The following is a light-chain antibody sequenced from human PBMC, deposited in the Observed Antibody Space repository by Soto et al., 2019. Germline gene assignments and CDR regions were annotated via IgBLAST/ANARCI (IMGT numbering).Light chain of an antibody. CDR2: DAS. CDR1: QSLSSY. CDR3: QQRSNWPPSLT. Sequence: EIVLTQSPATLSLSPGEGATLSCRASQSLSSYLAWYQQKPGQAPRLLIYDASNRATGIPARFSGSGSGTDFTLTISSLEPEDFAVYYCQQRSNWPPSLTFGGGTKVDI. J-gene: IGKJ4*01. V-gene: IGKV3-11*01.